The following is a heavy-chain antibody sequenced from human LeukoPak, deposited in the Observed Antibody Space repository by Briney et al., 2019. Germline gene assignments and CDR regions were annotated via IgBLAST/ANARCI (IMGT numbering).Heavy chain of an antibody. V-gene: IGHV3-7*01. J-gene: IGHJ3*02. D-gene: IGHD6-13*01. Sequence: HTSETLSLTCSVSGGSISSYYWSWIRQPPGKGLEWMANIKQDGSEKYYVDSVKGRFTISRDNAKNSLSLQMNSLRAEDTAVYYCARFGAAALGFDIWGQGTTVTVSS. CDR3: ARFGAAALGFDI. CDR1: GGSISSYY. CDR2: IKQDGSEK.